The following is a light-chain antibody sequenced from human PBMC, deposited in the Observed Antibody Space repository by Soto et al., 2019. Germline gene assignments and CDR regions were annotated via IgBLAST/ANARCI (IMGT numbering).Light chain of an antibody. J-gene: IGKJ2*01. CDR3: QQGHTRPYT. CDR1: QNIRNY. V-gene: IGKV1-39*01. Sequence: DIPMTQSPSSLSSSIGDRVTITCRASQNIRNYLNWYQQKPGQAPNLLIYASSSLRGLVPSRFRGSCSGTEFTLTICILQPEDFATYYCQQGHTRPYTFGQGTNLGI. CDR2: ASS.